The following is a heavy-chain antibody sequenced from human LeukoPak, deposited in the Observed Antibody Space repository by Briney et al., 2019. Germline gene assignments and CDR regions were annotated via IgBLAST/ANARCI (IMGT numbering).Heavy chain of an antibody. CDR1: GYTFTGYY. CDR2: INAGNGNT. V-gene: IGHV1-3*01. D-gene: IGHD2-2*01. CDR3: ARASPIYHDAFDI. J-gene: IGHJ3*02. Sequence: ASVKVSCKASGYTFTGYYMHWVRQAPGQRLEWMGWINAGNGNTEYSQKFQGRVTITRDTSASTAYMELSSLRSEDTAVYYCARASPIYHDAFDIWGQGTMVTVSS.